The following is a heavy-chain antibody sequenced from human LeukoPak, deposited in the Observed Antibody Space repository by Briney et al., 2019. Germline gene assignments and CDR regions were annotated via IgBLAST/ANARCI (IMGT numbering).Heavy chain of an antibody. Sequence: PGGSQRLSCAASGFTFSTYAMSWVRQAPGKGLQWVSLISGSGDGAHYADSVKGRFTISRDNSKNTVYLQMTNLRAGDTAVYYCAKGYIQLWWFDYWGQGTLVTVSS. CDR2: ISGSGDGA. J-gene: IGHJ4*02. CDR3: AKGYIQLWWFDY. CDR1: GFTFSTYA. V-gene: IGHV3-23*01. D-gene: IGHD2-21*01.